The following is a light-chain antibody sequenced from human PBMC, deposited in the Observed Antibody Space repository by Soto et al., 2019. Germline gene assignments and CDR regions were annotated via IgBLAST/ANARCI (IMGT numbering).Light chain of an antibody. CDR1: QSVSNNF. CDR3: QQYGSSPPT. Sequence: EIVLTQSPGTLSLSPGERAALSCRASQSVSNNFLAWYQRKPGQAPRLLIYGASYRATDIPDRVSGRGFGTDFPLTITRLEPDDFAVYYCQQYGSSPPTFGQGTKVEVK. CDR2: GAS. V-gene: IGKV3-20*01. J-gene: IGKJ1*01.